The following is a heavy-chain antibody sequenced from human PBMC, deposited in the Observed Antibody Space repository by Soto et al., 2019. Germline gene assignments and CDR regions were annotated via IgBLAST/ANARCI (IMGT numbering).Heavy chain of an antibody. V-gene: IGHV4-4*07. D-gene: IGHD1-7*01. CDR1: GGSISSYR. CDR3: GRESGETWDYEAS. Sequence: SETLSLTCTVSGGSISSYRWSWIRQPAGKGLEWIGRLNTYGDTHYNPSLKSRVTVSVDTSRNQFFLTLRSVTAADSAVYHCGRESGETWDYEASWGQGTPVTVYS. CDR2: LNTYGDT. J-gene: IGHJ5*02.